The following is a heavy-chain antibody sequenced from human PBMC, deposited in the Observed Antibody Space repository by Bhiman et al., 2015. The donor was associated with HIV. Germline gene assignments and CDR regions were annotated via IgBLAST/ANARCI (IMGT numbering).Heavy chain of an antibody. CDR1: GFTFDDYA. Sequence: EVQLVESGGGLVQPGRSLRLSCAVSGFTFDDYAMHWVRQAPGKGLEWVSGISWNSGGIDYADSVKGRFTISRDNAKNSLYLQMNSLRAEDTAVYYCAREFTGYSSSNFDYWGQGTLVTVSS. CDR2: ISWNSGGI. D-gene: IGHD6-13*01. CDR3: AREFTGYSSSNFDY. J-gene: IGHJ4*02. V-gene: IGHV3-9*01.